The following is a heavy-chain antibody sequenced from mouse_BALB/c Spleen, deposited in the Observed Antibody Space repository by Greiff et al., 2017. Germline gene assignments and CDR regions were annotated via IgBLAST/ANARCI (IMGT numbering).Heavy chain of an antibody. CDR2: ISSGGSYT. J-gene: IGHJ4*01. CDR1: GFTFSSYT. Sequence: EVKLMESGGGLVKPGGSLKLSCAASGFTFSSYTMSWVRQTPEKRLEWVATISSGGSYTYYPDSVKGRFTISRDNAKNTLYLQMSSLKSEDTAMYYCTREDGNYVMDYWGQGTSVTVSS. V-gene: IGHV5-6-4*01. CDR3: TREDGNYVMDY. D-gene: IGHD2-1*01.